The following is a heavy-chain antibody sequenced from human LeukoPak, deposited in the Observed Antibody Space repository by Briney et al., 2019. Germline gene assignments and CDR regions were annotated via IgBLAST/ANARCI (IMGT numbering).Heavy chain of an antibody. J-gene: IGHJ6*03. Sequence: SETLSLTCTVSGGSISSGSYYWSWIRQPAGKGLEWIGRIYTSGSTNYNPSLKSRVTISVDTSKNQFSLKLSSVTAADTAVYYCARGGDYGDYDSYYYYYVDVWGKGTTVTISS. CDR3: ARGGDYGDYDSYYYYYVDV. V-gene: IGHV4-61*02. CDR2: IYTSGST. D-gene: IGHD4-17*01. CDR1: GGSISSGSYY.